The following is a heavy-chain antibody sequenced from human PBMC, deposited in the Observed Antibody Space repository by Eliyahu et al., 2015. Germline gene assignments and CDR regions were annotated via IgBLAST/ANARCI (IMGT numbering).Heavy chain of an antibody. CDR1: GFSISSRGVG. D-gene: IGHD7-27*01. CDR2: IYWDDTQ. V-gene: IGHV2-5*02. CDR3: ARLNNWGNAFDI. Sequence: QITLKESGPMLVKPTQTLTLTCSLSGFSISSRGVGVGWIRQPPGKALEWLTLIYWDDTQHFNPFLRNRVTVARDTLKNRVLFNVTNVDPMDTATYFCARLNNWGNAFDIWGRGTVVSVSS. J-gene: IGHJ3*02.